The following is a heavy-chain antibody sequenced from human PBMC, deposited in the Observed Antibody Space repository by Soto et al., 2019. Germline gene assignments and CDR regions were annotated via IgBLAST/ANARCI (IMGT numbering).Heavy chain of an antibody. Sequence: EVQLVDSGGGLVQPGGSLRLSCAGSGFTFSNYWMHWVRQAPGKGLEWVSRIDHDGPTDYADSVRGRFTISRDNAENTLYLQMNSLRPEETAVYYCVRDSHGDYWGQGTLVTVSS. CDR1: GFTFSNYW. J-gene: IGHJ4*02. CDR3: VRDSHGDY. V-gene: IGHV3-74*01. CDR2: IDHDGPT.